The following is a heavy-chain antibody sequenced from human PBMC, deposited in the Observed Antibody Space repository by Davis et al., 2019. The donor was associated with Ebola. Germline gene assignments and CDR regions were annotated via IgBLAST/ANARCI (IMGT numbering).Heavy chain of an antibody. D-gene: IGHD1-1*01. V-gene: IGHV3-33*01. CDR3: ASDNNSPA. Sequence: GESLKISCVASGLTFSHYGMHWVRQAPGKGLEWVAVIWHDGSNKYYADSVKGRFTISRDNSKNTLYLQINSLRTEDTAMYYCASDNNSPAWGQGTLVTVSS. CDR2: IWHDGSNK. CDR1: GLTFSHYG. J-gene: IGHJ5*02.